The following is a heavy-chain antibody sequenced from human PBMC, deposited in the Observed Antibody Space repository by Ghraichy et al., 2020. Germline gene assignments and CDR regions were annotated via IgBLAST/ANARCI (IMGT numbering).Heavy chain of an antibody. V-gene: IGHV3-73*01. D-gene: IGHD3-22*01. J-gene: IGHJ6*02. CDR2: IRSKANSYAT. Sequence: GGSLRLSCAASGFTFSGSAMHWVRQASGKGLEWVGRIRSKANSYATAYAASVKGRFTISRDDSKNTAYLQMNSLKTEDTAVYYCTRWKYYYDSSGYYTSGYYYGMDVWGQGTTVTVSS. CDR1: GFTFSGSA. CDR3: TRWKYYYDSSGYYTSGYYYGMDV.